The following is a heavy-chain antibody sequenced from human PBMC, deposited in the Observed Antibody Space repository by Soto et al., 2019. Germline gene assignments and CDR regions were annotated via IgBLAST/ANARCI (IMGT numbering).Heavy chain of an antibody. CDR3: ARDPQTNPYYFDY. CDR2: IWYDGSNK. Sequence: GGSLRLSCAASGFTFSIYGMHWVRQAPGKGLEWVAVIWYDGSNKYYADSVKGRFTISRDNSKNTLYLQMNSLRAEDTAVYYCARDPQTNPYYFDYWGQGTLVTVSS. V-gene: IGHV3-33*01. D-gene: IGHD1-7*01. J-gene: IGHJ4*02. CDR1: GFTFSIYG.